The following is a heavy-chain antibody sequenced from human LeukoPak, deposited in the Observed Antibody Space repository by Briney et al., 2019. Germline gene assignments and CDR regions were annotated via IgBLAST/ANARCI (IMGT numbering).Heavy chain of an antibody. D-gene: IGHD4-23*01. CDR2: INHSGST. V-gene: IGHV4-34*01. J-gene: IGHJ4*02. CDR3: ARGHNSARRDFDY. CDR1: GGSFSGYY. Sequence: KPSETLSLTCAVHGGSFSGYYWSWIRQPPGKGLEWIGEINHSGSTNYNPSLKSRVTMSVDTSKNQFSLKLSSVTAADTAVYYCARGHNSARRDFDYWGQGTLVTVSS.